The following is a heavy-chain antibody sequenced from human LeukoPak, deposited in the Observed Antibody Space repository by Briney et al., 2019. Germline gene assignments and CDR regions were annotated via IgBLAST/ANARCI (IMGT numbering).Heavy chain of an antibody. CDR1: GYTLTELS. J-gene: IGHJ4*02. V-gene: IGHV1-24*01. CDR3: ATRYRRSYYPYDY. CDR2: FDPEDGET. D-gene: IGHD1-26*01. Sequence: GASVKVSCKVSGYTLTELSMHWVRPAPGKGLEGMGGFDPEDGETIYAQKFQGRVTMSEDTSTDTAYMELSRLRSEDTAVYYCATRYRRSYYPYDYWGQGTLVTVSS.